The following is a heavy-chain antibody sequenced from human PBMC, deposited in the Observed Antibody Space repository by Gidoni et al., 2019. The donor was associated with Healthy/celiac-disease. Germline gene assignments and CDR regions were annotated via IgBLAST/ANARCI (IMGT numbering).Heavy chain of an antibody. Sequence: QVQPQESGPGLVKPSATLSLTCTVPGRSISSYYWSWIRQPPGKGLEWIGYISDTGSTNYNPSLKRRVTISVDTSKNQFSLKLSSVTAADTAVYYCARAHYNYESSDPHFDYWGQGTLVTVSS. D-gene: IGHD3-22*01. V-gene: IGHV4-59*01. CDR3: ARAHYNYESSDPHFDY. CDR1: GRSISSYY. J-gene: IGHJ4*02. CDR2: ISDTGST.